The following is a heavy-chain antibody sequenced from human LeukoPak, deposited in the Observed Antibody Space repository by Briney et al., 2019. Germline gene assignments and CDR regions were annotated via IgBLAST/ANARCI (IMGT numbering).Heavy chain of an antibody. CDR2: ISISSSTI. Sequence: PGGSLRLSCAASGFPFSSYSMNWVRQAPGKGLEWVSYISISSSTIYYADSVKGRFTISRDNSKNTLYLQMNSLRAEDTAVYYCAKGVSSFDYWGQGTLVTVSS. J-gene: IGHJ4*02. D-gene: IGHD6-13*01. CDR3: AKGVSSFDY. CDR1: GFPFSSYS. V-gene: IGHV3-48*01.